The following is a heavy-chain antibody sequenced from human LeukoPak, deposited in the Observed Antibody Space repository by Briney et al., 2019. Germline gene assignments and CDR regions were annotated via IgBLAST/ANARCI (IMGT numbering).Heavy chain of an antibody. V-gene: IGHV1-2*02. CDR2: MNPNRGDT. J-gene: IGHJ4*02. CDR1: GYTFTGYY. CDR3: ATLHCSSTSCQDY. D-gene: IGHD2-2*01. Sequence: GASVKVSCKASGYTFTGYYIHWMRQAPGQGLEWMGWMNPNRGDTSYAQKFQGRVTMTRDTSISTAYMELSRLRSDDTAVYYCATLHCSSTSCQDYWGQGTLVTVSS.